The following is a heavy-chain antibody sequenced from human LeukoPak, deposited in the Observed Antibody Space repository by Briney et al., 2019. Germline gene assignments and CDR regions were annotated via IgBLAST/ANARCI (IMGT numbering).Heavy chain of an antibody. D-gene: IGHD5-24*01. J-gene: IGHJ3*02. CDR3: AREDGSNDAFDI. CDR2: IIPIFGTA. CDR1: GGTFSSYA. V-gene: IGHV1-69*13. Sequence: ASVKVSCKASGGTFSSYAISWVRQAPGQGLEWMGGIIPIFGTANYAQKFQGRVTITADESTSTAYMELSSLGSEDTAVYYCAREDGSNDAFDIWGQGTMVTVSS.